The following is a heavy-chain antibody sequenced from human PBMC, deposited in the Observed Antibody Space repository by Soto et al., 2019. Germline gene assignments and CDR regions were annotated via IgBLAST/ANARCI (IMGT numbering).Heavy chain of an antibody. CDR3: AIIAAAGRTYYYYYYMDV. V-gene: IGHV4-4*02. CDR2: IYHSGST. Sequence: SETLSLTCAVSGGSISSSNWWSWVRQPPGKGLEWIGEIYHSGSTNYNPSLKSRVTISVDKSKNQFSLKLSSVTAADTAVYYCAIIAAAGRTYYYYYYMDVWGKGTTVTVSS. CDR1: GGSISSSNW. D-gene: IGHD6-13*01. J-gene: IGHJ6*03.